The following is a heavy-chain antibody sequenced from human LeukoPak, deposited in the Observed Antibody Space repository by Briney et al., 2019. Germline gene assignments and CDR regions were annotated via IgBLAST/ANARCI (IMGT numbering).Heavy chain of an antibody. CDR2: IKQDGSEK. CDR1: GFTFSSYW. V-gene: IGHV3-7*04. J-gene: IGHJ3*02. Sequence: GGSLRLSCAASGFTFSSYWMSWVRQAPGKGLEWVANIKQDGSEKYYVDSVKGRFTMSRDNAKKSLYLQMNSLRAEDTAVYYCARAKFDSSRYYYRGFDIWGQGTMVTVSS. CDR3: ARAKFDSSRYYYRGFDI. D-gene: IGHD3-22*01.